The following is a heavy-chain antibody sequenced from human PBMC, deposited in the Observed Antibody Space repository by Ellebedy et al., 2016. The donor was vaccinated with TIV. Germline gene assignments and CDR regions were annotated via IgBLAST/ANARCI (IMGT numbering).Heavy chain of an antibody. CDR3: VREEHHGNYAAPPHY. J-gene: IGHJ4*02. CDR1: GYTLTDDH. Sequence: ASVKVSCKASGYTLTDDHVHWVRQAPGQGLEWMGCIDPRSGGTEYEQKFRGRVTMTSDSFLSTVYMQLTRLGSDDTAVYYCVREEHHGNYAAPPHYWGQGTLVSVSS. CDR2: IDPRSGGT. D-gene: IGHD4/OR15-4a*01. V-gene: IGHV1-2*02.